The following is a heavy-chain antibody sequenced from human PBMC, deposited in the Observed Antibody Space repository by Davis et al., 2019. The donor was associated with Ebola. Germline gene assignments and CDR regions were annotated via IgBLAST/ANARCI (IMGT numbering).Heavy chain of an antibody. D-gene: IGHD6-13*01. CDR1: GFTFSSYG. CDR3: AKGTYSVH. CDR2: ISYDGSNK. Sequence: GGSLRLSCAASGFTFSSYGMHWVRQAPGKGLEWVAVISYDGSNKYYADSVKGRFTIPRDNSKNTLYLQMNSLRAEDTAVYYCAKGTYSVHWGQGTLVTVSS. J-gene: IGHJ4*02. V-gene: IGHV3-30*18.